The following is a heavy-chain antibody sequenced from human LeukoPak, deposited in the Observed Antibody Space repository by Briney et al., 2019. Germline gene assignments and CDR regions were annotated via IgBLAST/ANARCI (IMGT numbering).Heavy chain of an antibody. CDR1: GGSFSGYY. J-gene: IGHJ4*02. V-gene: IGHV4-34*01. CDR3: ARGYRIAAAGTLDY. D-gene: IGHD6-13*01. Sequence: SETLSLTCAVYGGSFSGYYWSWIRQPPGKGLEWIGEINHSGSTNYNPSLKSRVSISVDTSKNQFSLKLSSVTAADTAVYYCARGYRIAAAGTLDYWGQGTLVTVSS. CDR2: INHSGST.